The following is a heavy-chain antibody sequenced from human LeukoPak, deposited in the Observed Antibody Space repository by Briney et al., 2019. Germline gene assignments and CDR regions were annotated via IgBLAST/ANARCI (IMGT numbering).Heavy chain of an antibody. J-gene: IGHJ4*02. V-gene: IGHV1-69*04. CDR1: GYTFTSYG. CDR3: ARDPSIVGATKGFDY. CDR2: IIPILGIA. Sequence: SVKVSCKASGYTFTSYGISWVRQAPGQGLEWMGRIIPILGIANYAQKFQGRVTITADKSTSTAYMELSSLRSEDTAVYYCARDPSIVGATKGFDYWGQGTLVTVSS. D-gene: IGHD1-26*01.